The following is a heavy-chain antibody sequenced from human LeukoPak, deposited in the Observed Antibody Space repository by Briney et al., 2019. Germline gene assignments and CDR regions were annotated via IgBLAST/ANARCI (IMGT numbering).Heavy chain of an antibody. D-gene: IGHD3-16*02. CDR2: IYYSGST. V-gene: IGHV4-31*03. CDR3: ARFSPDNRLRLGELSFYHFDY. Sequence: PSQTLSLTCTVSGGSISSGGYYWSWIRQHPGKGLEWIGYIYYSGSTYYNPSLKSRVTISVDTSKNQFSLKLSSVTAADTAVYYCARFSPDNRLRLGELSFYHFDYWGQGTLVTVSS. CDR1: GGSISSGGYY. J-gene: IGHJ4*02.